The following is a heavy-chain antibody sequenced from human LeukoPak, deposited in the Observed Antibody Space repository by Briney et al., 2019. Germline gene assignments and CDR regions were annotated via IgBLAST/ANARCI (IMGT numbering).Heavy chain of an antibody. V-gene: IGHV3-23*01. D-gene: IGHD2-15*01. CDR1: GFTFSSYA. J-gene: IGHJ4*02. CDR3: ARCSGDTCHSSPPDY. CDR2: INDNAGNS. Sequence: GGSLRLSCAASGFTFSSYAMTWVRQAPGTGLEWVAAINDNAGNSRYTDSVRGRFTISRDNSDNTLYLHVNNLRAGDTAVYYCARCSGDTCHSSPPDYWGQGTLVTVSS.